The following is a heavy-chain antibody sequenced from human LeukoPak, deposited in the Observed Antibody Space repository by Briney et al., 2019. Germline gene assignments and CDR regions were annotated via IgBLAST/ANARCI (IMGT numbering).Heavy chain of an antibody. J-gene: IGHJ5*02. V-gene: IGHV3-30*02. CDR1: GFTFSSYG. CDR2: IRYDGSNK. Sequence: GGSLRLSCAASGFTFSSYGMHWVRQAPGKGLEWVAFIRYDGSNKYYADSVKGRFTISRDNSKNTLYLQMNSLRAVDTAVHCCAREGGNYWWSGWVDPWGQGTLVTVSS. D-gene: IGHD2-8*02. CDR3: AREGGNYWWSGWVDP.